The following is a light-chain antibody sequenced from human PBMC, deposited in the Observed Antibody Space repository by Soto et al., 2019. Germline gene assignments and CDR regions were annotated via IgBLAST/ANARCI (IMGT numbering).Light chain of an antibody. J-gene: IGLJ2*01. CDR2: EVS. CDR3: SSYAGSSTVV. CDR1: SSDVGSYNR. V-gene: IGLV2-18*02. Sequence: QYVLTQPPSVSGSPGQSVTISCTGTSSDVGSYNRVSWYQQPPGTAPKLMIYEVSNRPSGVPDRFSGSKSGNTASLTISGLQAEDEADYFCSSYAGSSTVVFGGGTKLTVL.